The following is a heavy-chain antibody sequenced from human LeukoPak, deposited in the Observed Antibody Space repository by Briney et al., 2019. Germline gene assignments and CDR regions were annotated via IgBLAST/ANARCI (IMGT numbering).Heavy chain of an antibody. CDR1: GFTFSSYS. CDR2: ISSSSSYK. Sequence: GGSLRLSCAASGFTFSSYSMNWVRQPPGKGLEWVSSISSSSSYKYYADSLKGRFTISRDNAKHSLYLQMNSLRAEDTAVYYCARDSRYCSGGSCYGMDVWGKGTTVTVSS. J-gene: IGHJ6*04. D-gene: IGHD2-15*01. CDR3: ARDSRYCSGGSCYGMDV. V-gene: IGHV3-21*01.